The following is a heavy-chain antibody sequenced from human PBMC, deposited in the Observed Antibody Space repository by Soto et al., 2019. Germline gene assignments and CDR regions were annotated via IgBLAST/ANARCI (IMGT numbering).Heavy chain of an antibody. CDR2: MNRDGSNI. CDR3: VRDRGQPDDFDI. J-gene: IGHJ3*02. CDR1: EFTFNVYW. V-gene: IGHV3-74*01. Sequence: EVQLVESGGGLVQPGGSLRLSCAASEFTFNVYWVHGVRQAPGKGLVWVAHMNRDGSNITYADSVKGRFTISRDHAKNALSLQMNSLRVEDTAVYYCVRDRGQPDDFDIWGQGTVVTVSA. D-gene: IGHD1-1*01.